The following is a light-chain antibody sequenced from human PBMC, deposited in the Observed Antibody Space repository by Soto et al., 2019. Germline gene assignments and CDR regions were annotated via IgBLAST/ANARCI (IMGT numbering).Light chain of an antibody. Sequence: DMEMTQSPSSLSASVGDRVTITCRASQSISNDLNWYQHKPGKVPKLLIYAASSLQSGVPTRFSGSRSGTDFALSINSLQPEDFATYYCQQSYGTPLTFGGGPKIQI. CDR2: AAS. V-gene: IGKV1-39*01. J-gene: IGKJ4*01. CDR3: QQSYGTPLT. CDR1: QSISND.